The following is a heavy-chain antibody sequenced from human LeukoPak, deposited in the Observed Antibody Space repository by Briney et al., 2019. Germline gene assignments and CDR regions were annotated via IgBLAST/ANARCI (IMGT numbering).Heavy chain of an antibody. D-gene: IGHD3-10*01. CDR1: GGSISSYY. Sequence: SETLSLTCTVSGGSISSYYWSWIRQPPGKGLEWIGYIYYSGSTNYNPSLKSRVTISVDTSKNQFSLKLSSVTAADTAVYYCARGFVVRGVIWYYYYYYMDVWGKGTTVTVSS. CDR3: ARGFVVRGVIWYYYYYYMDV. V-gene: IGHV4-59*01. J-gene: IGHJ6*03. CDR2: IYYSGST.